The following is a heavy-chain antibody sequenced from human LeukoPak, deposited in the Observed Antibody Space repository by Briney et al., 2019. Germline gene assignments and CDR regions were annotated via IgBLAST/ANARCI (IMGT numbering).Heavy chain of an antibody. CDR1: GVSINGYS. J-gene: IGHJ2*01. Sequence: KSSETLSLTCSVSGVSINGYSWGWVRQPPGKGLECIGYMFDRGSPNHHPSLQNRVTTSVDTSKNEFSLRLTSVTAADTAVYYCARRIQLWSYWHFDLWGRGTLVTVSS. V-gene: IGHV4-4*09. CDR3: ARRIQLWSYWHFDL. CDR2: MFDRGSP. D-gene: IGHD5-18*01.